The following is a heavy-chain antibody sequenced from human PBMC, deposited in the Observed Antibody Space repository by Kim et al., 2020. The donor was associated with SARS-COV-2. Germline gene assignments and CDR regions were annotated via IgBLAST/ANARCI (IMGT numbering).Heavy chain of an antibody. CDR3: ARDREVRGGEFDY. CDR2: IYYSGST. J-gene: IGHJ4*02. V-gene: IGHV4-59*01. CDR1: GGSISSYY. Sequence: SETLSLTCTVSGGSISSYYWSWIRQPPGKGLEWIGYIYYSGSTNYNPSLKSRVTISVDTSKNQFSLKLSSVTAADTAVYYCARDREVRGGEFDYWGQGTLVTVSS. D-gene: IGHD2-21*01.